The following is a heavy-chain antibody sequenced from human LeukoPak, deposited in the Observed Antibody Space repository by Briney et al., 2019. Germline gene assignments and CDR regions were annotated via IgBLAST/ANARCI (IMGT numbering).Heavy chain of an antibody. V-gene: IGHV1-2*06. Sequence: ASVKVSCKASGDTFTGYYMHWVRQAPGQGLEWMGRINPNSGGTNYAQKFQGRVTMTRDTSISTAYMELSRLRSDDTAVYYCARSLPSWPASMYYFDYWGQGTLVTVSS. J-gene: IGHJ4*02. CDR3: ARSLPSWPASMYYFDY. D-gene: IGHD2-2*01. CDR2: INPNSGGT. CDR1: GDTFTGYY.